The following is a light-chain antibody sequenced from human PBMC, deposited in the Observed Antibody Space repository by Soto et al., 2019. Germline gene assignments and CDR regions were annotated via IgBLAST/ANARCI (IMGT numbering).Light chain of an antibody. J-gene: IGKJ4*01. Sequence: ELVMTQSPATLSVSPGERATLSCRASQSVSSSYLAWYQQKPGQAPRLLIYGASSRATGIPDRFSGSGSGTDFTLTISRLEPEDFAVYYCQQYGSSPLTFGGGTKVDIK. V-gene: IGKV3-20*01. CDR1: QSVSSSY. CDR2: GAS. CDR3: QQYGSSPLT.